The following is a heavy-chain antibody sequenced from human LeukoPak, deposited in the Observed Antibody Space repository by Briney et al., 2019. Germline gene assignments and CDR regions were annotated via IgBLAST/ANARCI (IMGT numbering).Heavy chain of an antibody. D-gene: IGHD3-3*01. CDR1: GFTFSSYG. CDR2: IWYDGSNK. Sequence: GRSLRLSCAASGFTFSSYGMHWVRQAPGKGLEWVAVIWYDGSNKYHADSVKGRFTISRDNSKNTLYLQMNSLRAEDTAVYYCAKTIFGVVSAFDYWGQGTLVTVSS. CDR3: AKTIFGVVSAFDY. J-gene: IGHJ4*02. V-gene: IGHV3-33*06.